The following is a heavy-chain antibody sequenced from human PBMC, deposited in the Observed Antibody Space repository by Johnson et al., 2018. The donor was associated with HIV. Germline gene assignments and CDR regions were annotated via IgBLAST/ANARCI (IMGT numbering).Heavy chain of an antibody. V-gene: IGHV3-9*01. Sequence: VQLVESGGGLVQPGRSLRLSCAASGFTFDDYAMHWVRQAPGKGLEWVSGISWNSGSIGYADSVKGRFTISRDNAKNSLYLQMNSLRSEDTALYYCARDSTPWGGDYVDYTFDIWGQGTMVTVSS. J-gene: IGHJ3*02. CDR1: GFTFDDYA. CDR2: ISWNSGSI. D-gene: IGHD4-17*01. CDR3: ARDSTPWGGDYVDYTFDI.